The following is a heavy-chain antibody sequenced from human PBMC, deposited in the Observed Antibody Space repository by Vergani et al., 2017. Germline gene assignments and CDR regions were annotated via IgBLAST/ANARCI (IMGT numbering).Heavy chain of an antibody. CDR1: GFTFSSYG. J-gene: IGHJ6*02. Sequence: QVQLVESGGGVVQPGRSLRLSCAASGFTFSSYGMHWVRQAPGKGLEWVAVISYDGSNKYYADSVKGRLTISRDNSKNTLYLQMSSLRAEDTAVYYCAKWGLQLYYYYYGMDVWGQGTTVTVSS. CDR3: AKWGLQLYYYYYGMDV. V-gene: IGHV3-30*18. D-gene: IGHD4-11*01. CDR2: ISYDGSNK.